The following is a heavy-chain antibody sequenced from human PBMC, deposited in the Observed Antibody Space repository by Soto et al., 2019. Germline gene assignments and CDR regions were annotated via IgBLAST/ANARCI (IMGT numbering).Heavy chain of an antibody. CDR3: AKDISFNYYGSGSPPDAFDI. V-gene: IGHV3-23*01. D-gene: IGHD3-10*01. CDR2: ISGSGGST. Sequence: GSLRLSCAASGFTFSSYAMSWVRQAPGKGLEWVSAISGSGGSTYYADSVKGRFTISRDNSKSTLYLQMNSLRAEDTAVYYCAKDISFNYYGSGSPPDAFDIWGQGTMVTASS. J-gene: IGHJ3*02. CDR1: GFTFSSYA.